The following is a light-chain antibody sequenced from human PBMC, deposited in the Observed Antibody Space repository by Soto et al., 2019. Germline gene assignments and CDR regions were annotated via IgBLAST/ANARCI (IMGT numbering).Light chain of an antibody. V-gene: IGLV2-14*01. Sequence: QSALTQPASVSGTPGQSITISCTGSNSDVGSYDFVSWYQHHPGRAPKLIVSEVSHRPSGVSHRFSGSKSGITASLTISGLQSEDEDDYYGISYTSDDVRYVFGTGTQLTGL. CDR2: EVS. CDR3: ISYTSDDVRYV. J-gene: IGLJ1*01. CDR1: NSDVGSYDF.